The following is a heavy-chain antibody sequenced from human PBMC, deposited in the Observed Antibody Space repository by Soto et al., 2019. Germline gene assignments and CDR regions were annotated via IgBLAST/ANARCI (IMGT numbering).Heavy chain of an antibody. CDR2: IIPISGTA. D-gene: IGHD6-19*01. J-gene: IGHJ4*02. CDR3: ARDGHEVYSSGWLDYFDY. CDR1: GGTFSSYA. Sequence: QVQLVQSGAEVKKPGSSVKVSCKASGGTFSSYAISWVRQSPGQGLEWMGGIIPISGTANYAQKFQGRVTITADESTSTAYMELSSLRSEDTAVYYCARDGHEVYSSGWLDYFDYWGQGTLVTVSS. V-gene: IGHV1-69*01.